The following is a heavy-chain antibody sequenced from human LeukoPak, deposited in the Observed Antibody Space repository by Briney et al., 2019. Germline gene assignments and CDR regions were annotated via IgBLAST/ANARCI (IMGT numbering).Heavy chain of an antibody. Sequence: GGSLRLSCAASGFTFSSYSMNWVRQAPGKGLEWVSSISSSSSYIYYADSVKGRSTISRDNAKNSLYLQMNSLRAEDTAVYYCARDYNPHYYDSSGYPEIDYWGQGTLVTVSS. CDR3: ARDYNPHYYDSSGYPEIDY. V-gene: IGHV3-21*01. D-gene: IGHD3-22*01. J-gene: IGHJ4*02. CDR2: ISSSSSYI. CDR1: GFTFSSYS.